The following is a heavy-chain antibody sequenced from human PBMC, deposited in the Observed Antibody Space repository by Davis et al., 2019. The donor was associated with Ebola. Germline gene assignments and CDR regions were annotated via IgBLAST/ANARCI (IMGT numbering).Heavy chain of an antibody. D-gene: IGHD2-15*01. Sequence: PSETLSLTCTVSGCSISSYYWSWIRQPAGKGLEWIGRIYTSGSTNYNPSLKSRVTMSVDTSKNQFPLKLSSVTAADTAVYYCARDRTRYCSGGSCYSDRYYYYGMDVWGQGTTVTVSS. V-gene: IGHV4-4*07. CDR2: IYTSGST. CDR3: ARDRTRYCSGGSCYSDRYYYYGMDV. J-gene: IGHJ6*02. CDR1: GCSISSYY.